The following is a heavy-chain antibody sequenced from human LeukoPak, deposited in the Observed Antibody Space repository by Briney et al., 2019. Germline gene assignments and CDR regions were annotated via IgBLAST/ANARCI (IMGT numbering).Heavy chain of an antibody. Sequence: SETLSLTCAVYGGSFSGYYWSWIRQPPGKGLEWIGEINHSGSTNYNPSLKSRVTISVDTSKNQFSLKLSSVTAADTAVYYCARGIILGLRWFTHGPSPMNAFDIWGQGTMVTVSS. CDR3: ARGIILGLRWFTHGPSPMNAFDI. CDR1: GGSFSGYY. D-gene: IGHD4-23*01. J-gene: IGHJ3*02. CDR2: INHSGST. V-gene: IGHV4-34*01.